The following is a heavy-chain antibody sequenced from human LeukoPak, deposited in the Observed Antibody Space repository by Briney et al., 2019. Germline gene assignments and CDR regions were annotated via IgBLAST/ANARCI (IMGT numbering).Heavy chain of an antibody. D-gene: IGHD2-2*01. CDR2: IWYDGSNK. CDR1: GFTFSSYG. CDR3: AREGDCSSTSCMPFDY. V-gene: IGHV3-33*01. J-gene: IGHJ4*02. Sequence: GGSLRLSCAASGFTFSSYGMHWVRQAPGKGLEWVAVIWYDGSNKYYADSVKGRFTISRDNSKNTLYLQMNSLRAEDTAVYYCAREGDCSSTSCMPFDYWGQGNLVTVSS.